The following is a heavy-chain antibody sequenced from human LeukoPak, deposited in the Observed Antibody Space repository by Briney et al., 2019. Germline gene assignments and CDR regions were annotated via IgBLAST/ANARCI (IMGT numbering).Heavy chain of an antibody. Sequence: SETLSLTCTVSGGSVSSGSYYWSWIRQPPGKGLEWIGYIYYSGSTNYNPSLKSRVTVSADASKNQFSLKLSSVTAADTAVYYCARAAGGIAAFNYWGQGTLVTVSS. J-gene: IGHJ4*02. CDR2: IYYSGST. CDR1: GGSVSSGSYY. CDR3: ARAAGGIAAFNY. D-gene: IGHD6-6*01. V-gene: IGHV4-61*01.